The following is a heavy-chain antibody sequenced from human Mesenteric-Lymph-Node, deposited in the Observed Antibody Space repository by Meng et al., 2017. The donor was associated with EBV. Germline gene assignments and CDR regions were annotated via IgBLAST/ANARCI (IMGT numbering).Heavy chain of an antibody. D-gene: IGHD2-15*01. CDR3: AKITNSGGFNYFDY. CDR1: VGSISSSNW. J-gene: IGHJ4*02. Sequence: QWQLRESGPGLVKPSGTLSLTCAVSVGSISSSNWWSWVRQPPGKGLEWIGEIFHSGSTNYNPSLRSRVTISVDKSKNQFSLKLSSVTAADTAVYYCAKITNSGGFNYFDYWGQGTLVTVSS. V-gene: IGHV4-4*02. CDR2: IFHSGST.